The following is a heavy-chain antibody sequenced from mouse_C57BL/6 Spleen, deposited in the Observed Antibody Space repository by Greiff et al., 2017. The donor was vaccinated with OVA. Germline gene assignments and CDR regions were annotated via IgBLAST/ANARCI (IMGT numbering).Heavy chain of an antibody. CDR1: GFAFSSSW. CDR2: IYPGDGDT. J-gene: IGHJ2*01. D-gene: IGHD2-1*01. CDR3: ASPLVYYGNG. Sequence: QVKLQQSGPELVKPGASVKISCTASGFAFSSSWMDWVKQRPGKGLEWIGRIYPGDGDTNYKGKFKGKATLTADKSSSTAYMQLSSLTSEDSAVYYCASPLVYYGNGWGRGTTLTVSS. V-gene: IGHV1-82*01.